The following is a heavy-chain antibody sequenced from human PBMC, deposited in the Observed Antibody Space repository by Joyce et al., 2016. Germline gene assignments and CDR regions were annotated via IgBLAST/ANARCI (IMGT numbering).Heavy chain of an antibody. Sequence: QVQLLHSGAEVKKPGASVKVSCKASGYTFSDYYMHWVRQAPGKGLEWRGWINANSGDTKYAQMLQGRVNMTRDRSINTAYMELSGLTSDDTAVYYCARENGLGYCSSANCYFDYWGQGTLVTVSS. D-gene: IGHD2-2*01. CDR2: INANSGDT. CDR3: ARENGLGYCSSANCYFDY. J-gene: IGHJ4*02. CDR1: GYTFSDYY. V-gene: IGHV1-2*02.